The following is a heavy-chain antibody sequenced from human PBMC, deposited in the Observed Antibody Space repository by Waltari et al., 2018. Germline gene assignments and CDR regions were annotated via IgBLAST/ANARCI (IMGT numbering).Heavy chain of an antibody. CDR2: ISSSISYI. Sequence: EVQLLESGGGLVQPGGSLRLSCAASGFTFSSYSMNWVRQAPGKGLEWVSSISSSISYIYYAESVKGRFTISRDNAKNSLYLQMNSLRAEDTAVYYCARVRGWELTAFDIWGQGTMVTVSS. CDR3: ARVRGWELTAFDI. D-gene: IGHD1-26*01. V-gene: IGHV3-21*01. CDR1: GFTFSSYS. J-gene: IGHJ3*02.